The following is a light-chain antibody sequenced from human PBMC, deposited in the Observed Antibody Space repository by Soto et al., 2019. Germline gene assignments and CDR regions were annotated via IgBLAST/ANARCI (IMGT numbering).Light chain of an antibody. J-gene: IGKJ2*01. V-gene: IGKV3-11*01. Sequence: EIVLTQSPATLSLSPGETATLSCRASQRVGNYLAWYQQALGQAPRLLLYDLSYWATGIPARFSGSGSGTEFALNISSLQPDDFAAYYCQHRSSWPGTFGQGTRLE. CDR2: DLS. CDR1: QRVGNY. CDR3: QHRSSWPGT.